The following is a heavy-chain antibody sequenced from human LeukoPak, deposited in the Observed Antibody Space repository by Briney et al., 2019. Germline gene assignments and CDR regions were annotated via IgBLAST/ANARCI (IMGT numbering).Heavy chain of an antibody. D-gene: IGHD3-22*01. V-gene: IGHV3-30*04. J-gene: IGHJ4*02. CDR3: ARDENYDSSGYFPY. Sequence: PGGSLRLSCAASGFTFSSYAMHWVRQAPGKGLEWVAVISYDGSNKYYADSVKGRFTISRDNSKNTLYLQMNSLRAEDTAVYYCARDENYDSSGYFPYWGQGTLVTVSS. CDR1: GFTFSSYA. CDR2: ISYDGSNK.